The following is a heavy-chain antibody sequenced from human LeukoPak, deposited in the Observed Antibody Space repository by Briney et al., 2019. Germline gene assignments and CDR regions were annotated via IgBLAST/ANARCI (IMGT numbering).Heavy chain of an antibody. J-gene: IGHJ4*02. CDR1: GFTFSSYA. D-gene: IGHD4-17*01. CDR2: IRSKAYGGTT. V-gene: IGHV3-49*03. Sequence: SLRLSCAASGFTFSSYAMSWFRQAPGKGLEWVGFIRSKAYGGTTEYAASVKGRFTISRDDSKSIAYLQMNSLKTEDTAVYYCTREGHGDYPFDYWGQGTLVTVSS. CDR3: TREGHGDYPFDY.